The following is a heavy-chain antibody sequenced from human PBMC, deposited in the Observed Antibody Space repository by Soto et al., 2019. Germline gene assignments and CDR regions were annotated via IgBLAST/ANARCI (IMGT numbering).Heavy chain of an antibody. CDR2: VIADSDDI. D-gene: IGHD1-1*01. CDR3: AKGLDRASLDF. CDR1: GFSFRTHT. V-gene: IGHV3-23*01. J-gene: IGHJ4*02. Sequence: EVQLLESGGTLVQPGGPRRLPCVASGFSFRTHTMNWGRQPPGKGLEWVARVIADSDDISYADSIKGRFTISRDNSKNTVYLQMNTLRVEDTAIYYCAKGLDRASLDFWGQGALVTVSS.